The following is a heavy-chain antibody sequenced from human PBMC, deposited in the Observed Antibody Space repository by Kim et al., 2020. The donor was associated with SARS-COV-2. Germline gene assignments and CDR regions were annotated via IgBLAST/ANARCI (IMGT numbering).Heavy chain of an antibody. J-gene: IGHJ4*02. D-gene: IGHD2-21*02. V-gene: IGHV3-48*04. Sequence: STIYYADSVKGRVTISRDNAKNSLYLQMNSLRAEDTAVYYCAREWVVTPLWGQGTLVTVSS. CDR3: AREWVVTPL. CDR2: STI.